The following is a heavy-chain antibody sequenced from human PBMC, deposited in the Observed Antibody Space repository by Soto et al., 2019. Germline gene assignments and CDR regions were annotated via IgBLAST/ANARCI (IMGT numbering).Heavy chain of an antibody. CDR2: ISGAGGST. V-gene: IGHV3-23*01. J-gene: IGHJ4*02. D-gene: IGHD6-13*01. Sequence: EGQLLESGGGLVQPGGSLRLSCAASGFTFSDYAMSWVRQGPGKELEWASGISGAGGSTYYPDSVKGRFTISRDNSKNTVYLQMNNLTADDTAVYYCAKQRVGSSWYRDFDLWGQGTLVTVSS. CDR1: GFTFSDYA. CDR3: AKQRVGSSWYRDFDL.